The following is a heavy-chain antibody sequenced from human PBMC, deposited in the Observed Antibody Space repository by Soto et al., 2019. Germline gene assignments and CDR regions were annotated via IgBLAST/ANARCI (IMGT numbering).Heavy chain of an antibody. CDR2: INHSGST. CDR3: VSLFTLYQQLVSLRRRGDGVDV. Sequence: SETLSLTCAVYGGSFSGYYWSWIRQPPGKGLEWIGEINHSGSTNYNPSLKSRVTISVDTSKNQFSLKLSSVTAADTAVYYCVSLFTLYQQLVSLRRRGDGVDVWGQGTTVTVSS. V-gene: IGHV4-34*01. D-gene: IGHD6-13*01. J-gene: IGHJ6*02. CDR1: GGSFSGYY.